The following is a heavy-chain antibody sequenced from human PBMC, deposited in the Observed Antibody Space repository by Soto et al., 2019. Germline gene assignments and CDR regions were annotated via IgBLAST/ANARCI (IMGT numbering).Heavy chain of an antibody. J-gene: IGHJ5*01. V-gene: IGHV4-30-4*01. CDR1: GGSISGDYY. D-gene: IGHD3-22*01. Sequence: SETLSLTCTVSGGSISGDYYWNWIRQAPGKGLEWIGYVYHTGSTYHNPSLKSRGSISVDTSNNQFSLKLSSVTAADTAVYFCAREPYVITGNRIDSWGHGIPVTVSS. CDR2: VYHTGST. CDR3: AREPYVITGNRIDS.